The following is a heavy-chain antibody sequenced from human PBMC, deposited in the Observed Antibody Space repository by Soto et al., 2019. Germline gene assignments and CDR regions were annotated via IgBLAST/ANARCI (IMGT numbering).Heavy chain of an antibody. J-gene: IGHJ4*02. Sequence: TSETLSLTCTVSGGSISSYYWSWVRQPPGKGLEWIGYIYYSGSTNYNPSLESRVTISVDTSKNQFSLKLSSVTAADTAVYYCARSDGRYWGQGTLVTVSS. CDR1: GGSISSYY. V-gene: IGHV4-59*01. CDR2: IYYSGST. CDR3: ARSDGRY.